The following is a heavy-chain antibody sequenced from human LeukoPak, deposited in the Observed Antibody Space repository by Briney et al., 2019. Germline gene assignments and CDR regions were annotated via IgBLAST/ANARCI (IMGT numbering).Heavy chain of an antibody. CDR1: GFTVSSNY. CDR3: AREGDPTGGYFDY. Sequence: GGSLRLSCAASGFTVSSNYMSWVRQAPGKGLEWVSVIYSGGSTYYADSVKGRSTISRDNSKNTLYLQMNSLRAEDTAVYYCAREGDPTGGYFDYWGQGTLVTVSS. CDR2: IYSGGST. D-gene: IGHD1-14*01. V-gene: IGHV3-53*01. J-gene: IGHJ4*02.